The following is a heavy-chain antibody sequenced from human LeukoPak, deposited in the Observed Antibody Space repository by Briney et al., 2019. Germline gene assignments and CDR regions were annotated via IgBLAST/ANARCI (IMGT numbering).Heavy chain of an antibody. CDR1: GGSISSSFYY. Sequence: SETLSLTCSVSGGSISSSFYYWGWIRQPPGKGLEWIGTIYYDNGSTYYNPSLKSRVTISVDTFMNQFSLKLSSVTAADTAMYYCARPSGFTGYYYFDYWGQGTLVTVSS. D-gene: IGHD3-9*01. CDR2: IYYDNGST. CDR3: ARPSGFTGYYYFDY. V-gene: IGHV4-39*01. J-gene: IGHJ4*02.